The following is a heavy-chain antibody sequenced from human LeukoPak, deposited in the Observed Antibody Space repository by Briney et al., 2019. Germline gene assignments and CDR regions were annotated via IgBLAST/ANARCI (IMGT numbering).Heavy chain of an antibody. D-gene: IGHD3-22*01. Sequence: PGGSLRLSCAASGFTFSSYAMSWVRQAPGKGLEWVSAISGSGGSTYYADSVKGRFTISRDNSKNTLYLQMNSLRAEDTAVYYCAKDRNPNYYDSSGYYNDAFDIWGQGTMVTVSS. CDR1: GFTFSSYA. J-gene: IGHJ3*02. V-gene: IGHV3-23*01. CDR2: ISGSGGST. CDR3: AKDRNPNYYDSSGYYNDAFDI.